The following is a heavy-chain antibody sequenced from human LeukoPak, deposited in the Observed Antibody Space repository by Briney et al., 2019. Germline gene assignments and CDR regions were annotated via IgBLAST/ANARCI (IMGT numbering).Heavy chain of an antibody. J-gene: IGHJ4*02. Sequence: SETLSLTCAVSGGSISSGNWWSWDRQPPEKGLEWIGEIYHAGSTNYNPSLKSRVTISVDKSKNQFSLKLSSVTAADTAVYYCVRDCSGGTCAPTVRGQGTLVTVSS. CDR3: VRDCSGGTCAPTV. CDR2: IYHAGST. V-gene: IGHV4-4*02. D-gene: IGHD2-15*01. CDR1: GGSISSGNW.